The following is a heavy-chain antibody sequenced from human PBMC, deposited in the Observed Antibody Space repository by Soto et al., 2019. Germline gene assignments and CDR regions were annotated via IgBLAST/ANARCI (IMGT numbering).Heavy chain of an antibody. D-gene: IGHD3-3*01. Sequence: RGPLRLCCGASGFTFSSYAMSRVRQAPGKGLEWVSAMSGSGGSTYYAASVKGLFTISRDNSKNTLYLQMNSLRAEDTAVYYCAKDEGDSIFDLEYFQHWGQGTLVTVSS. V-gene: IGHV3-23*01. CDR3: AKDEGDSIFDLEYFQH. J-gene: IGHJ1*01. CDR2: MSGSGGST. CDR1: GFTFSSYA.